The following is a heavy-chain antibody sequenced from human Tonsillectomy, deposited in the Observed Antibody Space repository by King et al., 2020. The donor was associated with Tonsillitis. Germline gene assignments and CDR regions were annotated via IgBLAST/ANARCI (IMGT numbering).Heavy chain of an antibody. D-gene: IGHD3-22*01. Sequence: QLVQSGAEVKKPGSSVKVSCKASGGTFSSYAISWVRQAPGQGLEWMGRIIPILGIANYAQKFQGRVTITADKSTSTAYMELSSLRSEDTAVYYCARVAGLSMIVVVTAHAFDIWGQGTMVTVSS. J-gene: IGHJ3*02. V-gene: IGHV1-69*04. CDR3: ARVAGLSMIVVVTAHAFDI. CDR2: IIPILGIA. CDR1: GGTFSSYA.